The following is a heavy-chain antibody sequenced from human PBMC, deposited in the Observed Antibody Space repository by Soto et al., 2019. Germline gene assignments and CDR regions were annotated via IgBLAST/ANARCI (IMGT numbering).Heavy chain of an antibody. Sequence: SETLSLTCTVSGGSISSGGYYWSWIRQHPGKGLERIGYIYYSESTYYNPSLKSRVTISVDTSKNQFSLKLSSVTAAVTAVYYCAGAKDCSGGSCYTHWGQGTLVTVSS. CDR3: AGAKDCSGGSCYTH. CDR1: GGSISSGGYY. J-gene: IGHJ4*02. V-gene: IGHV4-31*03. CDR2: IYYSEST. D-gene: IGHD2-15*01.